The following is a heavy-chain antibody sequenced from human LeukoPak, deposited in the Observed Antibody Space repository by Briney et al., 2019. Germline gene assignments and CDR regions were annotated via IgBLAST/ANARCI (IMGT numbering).Heavy chain of an antibody. CDR2: IYYSGST. CDR3: ARGYYYDSSGYVFDY. D-gene: IGHD3-22*01. J-gene: IGHJ4*02. Sequence: SETLSLTFTVSGGSISSYYWSWIRQPPGKGLEWIGYIYYSGSTNYNPSLKSRVTISVDTSKNQFSLKLSSVTAADTAVYYCARGYYYDSSGYVFDYWGQGTLVTVCS. CDR1: GGSISSYY. V-gene: IGHV4-59*01.